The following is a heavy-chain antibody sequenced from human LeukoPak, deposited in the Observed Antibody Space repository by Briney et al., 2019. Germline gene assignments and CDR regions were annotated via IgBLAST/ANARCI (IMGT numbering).Heavy chain of an antibody. D-gene: IGHD2-2*02. J-gene: IGHJ4*02. CDR2: INPNNGNT. Sequence: ASVKVSCKASGYTFTTYDINWVRQATGQGLEWMGWINPNNGNTDYAQKLQGRVTMTTDTSTSTAYLELRSLRSDDTAVYYCAREPGRYCSSTSCYTVVYGGQGTVVTVSS. CDR3: AREPGRYCSSTSCYTVVY. CDR1: GYTFTTYD. V-gene: IGHV1-18*01.